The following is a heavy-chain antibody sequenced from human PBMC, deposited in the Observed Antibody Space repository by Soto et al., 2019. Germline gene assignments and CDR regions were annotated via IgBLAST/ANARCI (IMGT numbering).Heavy chain of an antibody. J-gene: IGHJ4*02. CDR2: IDPSDSQT. CDR1: GYSFAGYW. CDR3: ARQIYDSDTGPNFQYYFDS. D-gene: IGHD3-22*01. V-gene: IGHV5-10-1*01. Sequence: PGESLKISWKGSGYSFAGYWITWVRQKPGKGLEWMGRIDPSDSQTYYSPSFRGHVTIPVTKSINTVFLQWSSLRASDTAMYYCARQIYDSDTGPNFQYYFDSWGQGTPVTVSS.